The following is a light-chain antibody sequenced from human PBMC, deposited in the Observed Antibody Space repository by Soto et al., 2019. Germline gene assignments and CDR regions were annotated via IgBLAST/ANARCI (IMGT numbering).Light chain of an antibody. CDR2: EVS. J-gene: IGLJ1*01. CDR3: NSYTNTAARV. V-gene: IGLV2-14*01. CDR1: SRDVGAHNF. Sequence: QSALTQPASVSGSPGQSITISCTGTSRDVGAHNFVSWYQQHPGKAPKLMIYEVSNRPSGVSDRFSGSKSGNTASLTISGLQAEDEADYYCNSYTNTAARVFGTGTKLTVL.